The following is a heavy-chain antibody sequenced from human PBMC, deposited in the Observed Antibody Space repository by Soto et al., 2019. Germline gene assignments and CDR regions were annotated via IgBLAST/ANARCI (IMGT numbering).Heavy chain of an antibody. Sequence: GGSLRLSCAASGFTFSSYAMHWVRQAPGKGLEYVSAISSNGGSTYYANSVKGRFTISRDNSKNTLYLQMGSLRAEDMAVYYCARDDRPSSLAAAGTGAFDIWGQGTMVTVS. V-gene: IGHV3-64*01. CDR3: ARDDRPSSLAAAGTGAFDI. CDR1: GFTFSSYA. CDR2: ISSNGGST. J-gene: IGHJ3*02. D-gene: IGHD6-13*01.